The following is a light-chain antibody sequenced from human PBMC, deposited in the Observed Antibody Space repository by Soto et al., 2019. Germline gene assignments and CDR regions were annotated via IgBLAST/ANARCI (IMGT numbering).Light chain of an antibody. Sequence: DIQLTQFPSSVSADVGDRITVTCRASQSVSSWLAWYQQKPGQAPKLLIYATSTLQSGVPSRFSGSGSGTDFTLTISGLQPEDFAVYYCQQGTTFGQGTKVAI. J-gene: IGKJ1*01. V-gene: IGKV1-12*01. CDR3: QQGTT. CDR1: QSVSSW. CDR2: ATS.